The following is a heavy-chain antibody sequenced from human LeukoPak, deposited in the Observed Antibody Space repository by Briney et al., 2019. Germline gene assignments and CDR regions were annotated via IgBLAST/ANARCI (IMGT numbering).Heavy chain of an antibody. Sequence: PSETLSLTCIVSGGSIGSYYWGWIRQPPGKGLEWIGNIYYTGSTYYNPSLKSRLTISVDTSKNQFSLKLSSVTAADTAVYYCARRVPGFFFDYWGQGTPVTVSS. CDR3: ARRVPGFFFDY. CDR1: GGSIGSYY. V-gene: IGHV4-39*01. D-gene: IGHD3-10*01. J-gene: IGHJ4*02. CDR2: IYYTGST.